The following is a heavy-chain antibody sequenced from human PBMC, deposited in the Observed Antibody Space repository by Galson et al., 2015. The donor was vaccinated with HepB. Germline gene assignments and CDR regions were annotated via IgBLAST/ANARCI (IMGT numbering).Heavy chain of an antibody. CDR1: GYIFTNYD. D-gene: IGHD6-13*01. CDR3: ARGGYGTSSSWYPYYYYGMDV. V-gene: IGHV1-8*01. Sequence: SVKVSCKVSGYIFTNYDVNWVRQATGQGLEWMGWMKPNSGNTGSAQRFQGRVTMTRDTSISTAYMELSSLRSEDTAVYYCARGGYGTSSSWYPYYYYGMDVWGQGTTVTVSS. CDR2: MKPNSGNT. J-gene: IGHJ6*02.